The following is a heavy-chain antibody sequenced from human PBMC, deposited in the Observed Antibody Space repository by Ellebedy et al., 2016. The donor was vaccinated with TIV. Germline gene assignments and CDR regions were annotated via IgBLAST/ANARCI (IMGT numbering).Heavy chain of an antibody. J-gene: IGHJ4*02. Sequence: GESLKISCVASGFSFSRYEMNWVRQAPGKGLEWVSYISDTGNTIYYADSVKGRFSISRDNSKNTVHLQMTSLRPEDTAVYYCAKRVTIPSVRGALDYWGQGALVTVSS. CDR2: ISDTGNTI. CDR3: AKRVTIPSVRGALDY. D-gene: IGHD3-10*01. V-gene: IGHV3-48*03. CDR1: GFSFSRYE.